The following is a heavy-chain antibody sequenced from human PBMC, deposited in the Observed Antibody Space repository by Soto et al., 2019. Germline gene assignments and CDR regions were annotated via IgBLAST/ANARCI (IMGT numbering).Heavy chain of an antibody. D-gene: IGHD6-13*01. CDR2: ISYSGST. Sequence: QVQLQESGPGLVKPSETLSLTCTVSSDSISSYYWSWIRQPPGKRLEWIGYISYSGSTDYNPSLKSRVTISGDTSKKQFSLKVISVTAADPDVYYCARGTSWQLPFDYWGQGTLVTVSS. J-gene: IGHJ4*02. CDR3: ARGTSWQLPFDY. V-gene: IGHV4-59*01. CDR1: SDSISSYY.